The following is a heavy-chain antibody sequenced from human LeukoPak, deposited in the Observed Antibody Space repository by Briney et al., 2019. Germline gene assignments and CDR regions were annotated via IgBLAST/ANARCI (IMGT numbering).Heavy chain of an antibody. CDR3: CGGYSSSWQSPFDP. D-gene: IGHD6-13*01. J-gene: IGHJ5*02. CDR1: GFTVSSNY. CDR2: IYSGGST. V-gene: IGHV3-53*04. Sequence: GGSLRLSCAASGFTVSSNYMSWVSQAPGKGLEWVSVIYSGGSTYYADSVKGRFTISRHNSKNTLYLQMNSLRAEDTAVYYCCGGYSSSWQSPFDPWGQGTLVTVSS.